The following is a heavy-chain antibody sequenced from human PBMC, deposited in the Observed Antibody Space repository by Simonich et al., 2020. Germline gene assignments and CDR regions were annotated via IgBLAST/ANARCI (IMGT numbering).Heavy chain of an antibody. V-gene: IGHV1-69*09. Sequence: QVQLVQSGAEVKKPGSSVKVSCKASGGTFSSYAISWVRQAPGQGLEWKGGIIPILSIANYTQKSQSRVTITADKSTSTAYMELSSLRSEDTAVYYCARTNTMRELDTMVRGVDYFDYWGQGTLVTVSS. CDR1: GGTFSSYA. CDR3: ARTNTMRELDTMVRGVDYFDY. D-gene: IGHD3-10*01. J-gene: IGHJ4*02. CDR2: IIPILSIA.